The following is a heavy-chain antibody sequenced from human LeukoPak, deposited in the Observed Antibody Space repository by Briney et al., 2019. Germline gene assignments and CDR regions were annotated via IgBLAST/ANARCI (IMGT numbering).Heavy chain of an antibody. D-gene: IGHD2/OR15-2a*01. V-gene: IGHV3-30-3*01. CDR3: ASMSDDY. J-gene: IGHJ4*02. Sequence: GGSLRLSCAASGFTFGSYAMHWVRQAPGKGLEWVAVISYDGGEKYYADSVEGRFTISRDNSKNTLYLQMNSLRAEDTAVYYCASMSDDYWGQGTLVTVSS. CDR2: ISYDGGEK. CDR1: GFTFGSYA.